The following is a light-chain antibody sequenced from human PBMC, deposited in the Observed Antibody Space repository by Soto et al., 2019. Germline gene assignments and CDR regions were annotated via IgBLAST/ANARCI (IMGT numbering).Light chain of an antibody. CDR1: SSDVGGYNY. Sequence: QSALTQPASVSGSPGQSITISCTGTSSDVGGYNYVSWYQQHPGKAPKLMIYDVSNRPSGVSNRFSGSKSGNTASLTISGLQAEDEADYYCSSYTSSSTRVFGTGTKGPS. CDR2: DVS. CDR3: SSYTSSSTRV. V-gene: IGLV2-14*01. J-gene: IGLJ1*01.